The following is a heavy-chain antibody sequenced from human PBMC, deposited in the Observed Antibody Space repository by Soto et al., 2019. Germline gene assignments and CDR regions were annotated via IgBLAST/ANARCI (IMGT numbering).Heavy chain of an antibody. Sequence: QVQLVESGGGVVQPGRSLRLSCAASGFTFSSYGMHWVRQAPGKGLEWVAVIWYDGSNKYYADSVKGRFTISRDNSKNTLYLQMNSLRAEDTAVYYCAREGQRGYSYGDLDYWGQGTLVTVSS. CDR3: AREGQRGYSYGDLDY. D-gene: IGHD5-18*01. V-gene: IGHV3-33*01. CDR2: IWYDGSNK. CDR1: GFTFSSYG. J-gene: IGHJ4*02.